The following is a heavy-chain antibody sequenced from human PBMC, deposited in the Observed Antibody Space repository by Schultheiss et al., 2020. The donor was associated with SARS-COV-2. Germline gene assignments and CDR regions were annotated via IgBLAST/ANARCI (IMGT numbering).Heavy chain of an antibody. CDR3: ARDGANWNYFAYYGMDV. D-gene: IGHD1-7*01. Sequence: GESLKISCAASGFTFDDYAMHWVRQAPGKGLEWVAVIWYDGSNKYYADSVKGRFTISRDNSKNTLYLQMNSLRAEDTAVYYCARDGANWNYFAYYGMDVWGQGTTVTVSS. CDR2: IWYDGSNK. V-gene: IGHV3-33*08. CDR1: GFTFDDYA. J-gene: IGHJ6*02.